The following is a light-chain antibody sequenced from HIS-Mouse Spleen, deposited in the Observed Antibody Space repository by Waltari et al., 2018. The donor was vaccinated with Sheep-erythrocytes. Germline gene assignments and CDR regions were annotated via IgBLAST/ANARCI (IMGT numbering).Light chain of an antibody. CDR1: SSDVGSYNL. J-gene: IGLJ3*02. V-gene: IGLV2-23*01. CDR3: CSYAGSSTPWV. Sequence: QSALTQPASVSGSPGQSITIPFTGTSSDVGSYNLFSWYQQHPGKAPKLMLYEGSKRPSGVSNRFSGSKSGNTASLTISGLQADDEADYYCCSYAGSSTPWVFGGGTKLTVL. CDR2: EGS.